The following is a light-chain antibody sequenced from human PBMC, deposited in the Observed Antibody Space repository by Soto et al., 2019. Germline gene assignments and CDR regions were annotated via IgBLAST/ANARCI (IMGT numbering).Light chain of an antibody. V-gene: IGKV3-15*01. J-gene: IGKJ2*01. CDR2: GAS. Sequence: EIVMTQSPATLSVSPGERVTLSCRARQSISRNLAWYHQKPGRAPRLLIFGASTTASGVPGRFSGSGSGTEFTLTISSLQSEDFAVYYCQQYNDWPPMYTFGQGTKLEIK. CDR3: QQYNDWPPMYT. CDR1: QSISRN.